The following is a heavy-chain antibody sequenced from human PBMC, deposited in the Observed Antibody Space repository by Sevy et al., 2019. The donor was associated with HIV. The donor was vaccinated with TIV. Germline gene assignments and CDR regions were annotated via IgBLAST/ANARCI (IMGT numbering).Heavy chain of an antibody. CDR1: GFTFSSYS. CDR2: ISSSSSYI. V-gene: IGHV3-21*01. D-gene: IGHD4-17*01. J-gene: IGHJ5*02. CDR3: ARDRSPYGWFDP. Sequence: GGCLRLSCAASGFTFSSYSMNWVRQAPGKGLEWVSSISSSSSYIYYADSVKGRFTISRDNAKNSLYLQMNSLRAEDTAVYYCARDRSPYGWFDPWGQGTLVTVSS.